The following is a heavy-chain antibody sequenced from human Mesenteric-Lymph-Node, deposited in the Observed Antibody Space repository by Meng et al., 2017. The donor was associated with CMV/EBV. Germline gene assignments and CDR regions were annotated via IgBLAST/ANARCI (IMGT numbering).Heavy chain of an antibody. Sequence: GGSLRLSCAASGFTFSNYGMHWVRQAQGKGLEWVAVIWYDGRNKYYSDSVKGRFTISRDNSKNTLYLQMNNLRAEDTAVYYCAKDVGIAAAGPDAFDIWAQGTMVTVSS. CDR1: GFTFSNYG. CDR3: AKDVGIAAAGPDAFDI. J-gene: IGHJ3*02. D-gene: IGHD6-13*01. V-gene: IGHV3-33*06. CDR2: IWYDGRNK.